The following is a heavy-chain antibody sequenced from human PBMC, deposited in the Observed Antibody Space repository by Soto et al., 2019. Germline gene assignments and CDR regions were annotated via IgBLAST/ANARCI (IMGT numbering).Heavy chain of an antibody. Sequence: EVQLLESGGGLVQPGGSLRLSCVASGFTFSTYAMSWVRQAPGKGLEWVSIIGSSGGVTVYADSVKGRFTISRDNSKNTLYLQMTSLTAEGTAVYYCAKHFVNGEIDYWGQGTLVTVSS. V-gene: IGHV3-23*01. J-gene: IGHJ4*02. CDR2: IGSSGGVT. CDR3: AKHFVNGEIDY. CDR1: GFTFSTYA. D-gene: IGHD3-10*01.